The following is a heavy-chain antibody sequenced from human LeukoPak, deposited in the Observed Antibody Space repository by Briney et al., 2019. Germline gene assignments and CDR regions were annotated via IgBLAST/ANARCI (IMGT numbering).Heavy chain of an antibody. D-gene: IGHD3-3*01. Sequence: GGSLRLSCAASGFTFSSYGMHWVRQAPGKGLEWVAVIWYDGSNKYYADSVKGRFTISRDNSKNTLYLQMNSLRAEDTAVYYCARDYDFWSGYYTITYYYYGMDVWGQGTTVTVSS. CDR2: IWYDGSNK. CDR1: GFTFSSYG. J-gene: IGHJ6*02. V-gene: IGHV3-33*01. CDR3: ARDYDFWSGYYTITYYYYGMDV.